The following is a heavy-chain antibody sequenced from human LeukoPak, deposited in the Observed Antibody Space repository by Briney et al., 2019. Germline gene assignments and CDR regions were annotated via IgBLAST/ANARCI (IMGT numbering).Heavy chain of an antibody. CDR1: GFTFSSYT. CDR3: AGVWSTVVILGHAFDI. J-gene: IGHJ3*02. D-gene: IGHD4-23*01. V-gene: IGHV3-21*01. Sequence: GGSLRLSCAASGFTFSSYTMNWVRQAPGKGLEWVSSISSSSSYIYYADSVKGRFTISGDNAKNSLYLQMNSLRAEDTAVYYCAGVWSTVVILGHAFDIWGQGTMVIVSS. CDR2: ISSSSSYI.